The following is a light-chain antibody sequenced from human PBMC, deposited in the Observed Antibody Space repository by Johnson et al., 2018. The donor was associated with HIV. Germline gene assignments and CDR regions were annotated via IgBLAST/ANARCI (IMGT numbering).Light chain of an antibody. Sequence: QAVLTQPPSVSAAPGQKVTISCSGSSSNIGNNFVSWYQQLPGTAPKLLIYANKKRPSGIPDRFSGSKSGTSATLDITGLQTGDEADYYCGTWDSSLGAWVFGTGTKVTVL. J-gene: IGLJ1*01. V-gene: IGLV1-51*02. CDR2: ANK. CDR3: GTWDSSLGAWV. CDR1: SSNIGNNF.